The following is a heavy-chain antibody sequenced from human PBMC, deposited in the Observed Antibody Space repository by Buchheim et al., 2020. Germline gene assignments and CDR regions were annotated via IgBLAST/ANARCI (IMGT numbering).Heavy chain of an antibody. CDR1: GFMFSTYW. Sequence: EVQLVESGGVLVQPGGSLRLSCAASGFMFSTYWMSWVRQAPGKGPEWVANIKQDGSEKNHVDSAEGRLTISRHNAKNSLDLQMNSLGVEDTGVYFCVRASSTVRAYYYGMDVWGQGTT. V-gene: IGHV3-7*04. J-gene: IGHJ6*02. D-gene: IGHD4-11*01. CDR3: VRASSTVRAYYYGMDV. CDR2: IKQDGSEK.